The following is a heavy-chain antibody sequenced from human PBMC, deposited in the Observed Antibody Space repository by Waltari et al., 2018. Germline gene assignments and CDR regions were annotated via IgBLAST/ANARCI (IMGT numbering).Heavy chain of an antibody. CDR2: IIPIFGTA. CDR1: GGTFSSYA. Sequence: QVQLVQSGAEVKKPGSSVQVSCKASGGTFSSYAISWVRPAPGTGLGWMGGIIPIFGTANYAQKFQGRVTITADEATSTAYMELSSLRSEDTAVYYCATVGYCGGECYSWRDWYFDLWGRGTLVTVSS. V-gene: IGHV1-69*13. J-gene: IGHJ2*01. CDR3: ATVGYCGGECYSWRDWYFDL. D-gene: IGHD2-21*01.